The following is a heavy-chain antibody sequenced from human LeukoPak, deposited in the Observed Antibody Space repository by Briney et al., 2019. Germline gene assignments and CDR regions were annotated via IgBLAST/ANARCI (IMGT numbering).Heavy chain of an antibody. CDR3: ASPTKQIAAAGTLYWYFDL. J-gene: IGHJ2*01. Sequence: SETLSLTCTVSGGSISSSSYYWGWIRQPPGKGLEWIGSIYYSGSTYYNPSLKSRVTISVDTSKNQFSLKLSSVTAADTAVYYCASPTKQIAAAGTLYWYFDLWGRGTLVTVSS. V-gene: IGHV4-39*01. D-gene: IGHD6-13*01. CDR2: IYYSGST. CDR1: GGSISSSSYY.